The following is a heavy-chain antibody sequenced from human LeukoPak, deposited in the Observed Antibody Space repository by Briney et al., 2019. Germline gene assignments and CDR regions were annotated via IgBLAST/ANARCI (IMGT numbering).Heavy chain of an antibody. CDR3: ARFTSDSLDY. CDR2: ISRSSDYI. D-gene: IGHD3-10*01. Sequence: PGGSLRLSCAASGFSFNGYTMHWVRQAPGKGLEWVSSISRSSDYINYADPLKGRFTTSRDNAKNSLYLQMNSLRAEDTAVYFFARFTSDSLDYWGQGTLVTVSS. J-gene: IGHJ4*02. CDR1: GFSFNGYT. V-gene: IGHV3-21*01.